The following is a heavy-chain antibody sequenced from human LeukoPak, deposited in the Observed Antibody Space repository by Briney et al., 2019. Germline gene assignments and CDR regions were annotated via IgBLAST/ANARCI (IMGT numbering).Heavy chain of an antibody. D-gene: IGHD2-2*01. V-gene: IGHV1-24*01. Sequence: ASVKVSCKASGYTFTSYGISWVRQAPGKGLEWMGGFDPEDGETIYAQKFQGRVTMTEDTSTDTAYMELSSLRSEDTAVYYCARDVDIVVVPAARHYYYYGMDVWGQGTTVTVSS. CDR2: FDPEDGET. CDR3: ARDVDIVVVPAARHYYYYGMDV. J-gene: IGHJ6*02. CDR1: GYTFTSYG.